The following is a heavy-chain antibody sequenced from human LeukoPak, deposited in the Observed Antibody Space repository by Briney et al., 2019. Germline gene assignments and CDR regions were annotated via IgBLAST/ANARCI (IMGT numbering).Heavy chain of an antibody. J-gene: IGHJ4*02. V-gene: IGHV3-23*01. Sequence: GGSLRLSCAASGFTFSAYSMNWVRQAPGRGLEWVSSISGSGDGTYYADSVKGRFTISRDNSKNTLYLQMNSLTAEDTAVYFCAKSDCSDAGCYLLDYWGQGTLVTVSS. CDR3: AKSDCSDAGCYLLDY. CDR1: GFTFSAYS. D-gene: IGHD2-15*01. CDR2: ISGSGDGT.